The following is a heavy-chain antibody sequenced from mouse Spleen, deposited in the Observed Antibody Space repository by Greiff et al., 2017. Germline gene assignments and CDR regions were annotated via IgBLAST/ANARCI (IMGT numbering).Heavy chain of an antibody. D-gene: IGHD1-1*01. J-gene: IGHJ2*01. CDR2: IDPSDSYT. CDR1: GYTFTSYW. V-gene: IGHV1-50*01. CDR3: ARDYGL. Sequence: VQLQQSGAELVKPGASVKLSCKASGYTFTSYWMQWVKQRPGQGLEWIGEIDPSDSYTNYNQKFKGKATLTVDTSSSTAYMQLSSLTSEDSAVYYCARDYGLWGQGTTLTVSS.